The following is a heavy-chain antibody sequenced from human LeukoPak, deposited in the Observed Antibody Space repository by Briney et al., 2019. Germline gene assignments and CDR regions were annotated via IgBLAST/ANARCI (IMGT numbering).Heavy chain of an antibody. V-gene: IGHV3-23*01. D-gene: IGHD4-17*01. CDR1: GFTFSAYD. CDR3: TKDPPRRSDY. J-gene: IGHJ4*02. Sequence: PGGSLRLSCAASGFTFSAYDMTWVRQAPGKGLEWVSTIVVSGSDDNIYYADSVKGRFTISRDNSKNTLYLQMNGLRVEDTAVYYCTKDPPRRSDYWGQGTLVTASS. CDR2: IVVSGSDDNI.